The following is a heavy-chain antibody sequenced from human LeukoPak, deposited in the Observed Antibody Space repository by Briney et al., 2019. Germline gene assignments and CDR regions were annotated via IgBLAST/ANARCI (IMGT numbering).Heavy chain of an antibody. V-gene: IGHV3-66*01. D-gene: IGHD6-19*01. J-gene: IGHJ5*02. Sequence: GGSLRLSCAASGFTVSSNYMSWVRQAPGKGLEWVSVIYSGGSTYYADSVKGRFTISRDNSKNTLYLQMNSLRAEDTAVYYCARDSRQWLVPRNWFDPWGQGTLVTVSS. CDR1: GFTVSSNY. CDR3: ARDSRQWLVPRNWFDP. CDR2: IYSGGST.